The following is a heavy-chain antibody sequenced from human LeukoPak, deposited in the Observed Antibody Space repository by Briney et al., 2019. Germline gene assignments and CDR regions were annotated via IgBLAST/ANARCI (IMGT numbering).Heavy chain of an antibody. CDR3: AICSSTWSGDRPDS. Sequence: VASVKVSCKASGGTFRNYPISWVRQAPGQGLEWMGGILPIFRMTNYAEKFQGRVTITADESTTTAYLELNSLRSEDTAVYYCAICSSTWSGDRPDSWGQGSLVTVSS. CDR2: ILPIFRMT. D-gene: IGHD2-2*01. CDR1: GGTFRNYP. J-gene: IGHJ4*02. V-gene: IGHV1-69*01.